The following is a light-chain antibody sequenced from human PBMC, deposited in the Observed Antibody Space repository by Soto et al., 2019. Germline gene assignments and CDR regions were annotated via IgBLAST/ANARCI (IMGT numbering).Light chain of an antibody. V-gene: IGKV1-5*03. Sequence: DIQMTQSPSFLSASVGDRVIITCRVSQSINNWLAWYQQKPGRAPNLLLYQTSNLESGVPSRFSGSGSGTAFTLTTSSLQPAEFATYDCQQCYSNSTFGQGTTVDIK. CDR2: QTS. J-gene: IGKJ1*01. CDR1: QSINNW. CDR3: QQCYSNST.